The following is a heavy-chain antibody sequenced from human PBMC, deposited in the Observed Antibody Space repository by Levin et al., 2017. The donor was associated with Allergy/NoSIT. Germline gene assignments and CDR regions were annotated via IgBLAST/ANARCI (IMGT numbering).Heavy chain of an antibody. Sequence: PGESLKISCKASGYTFTSYGISWVRQAPGQGLEWMGWISAYNGNTNYAQKLQGRVTMTTDTSTSTAYMELRSLRSDDTAVYYCASTYCSGGSCYMDTRETYYYYGMDVWGQGTTVTVSS. CDR1: GYTFTSYG. CDR2: ISAYNGNT. CDR3: ASTYCSGGSCYMDTRETYYYYGMDV. J-gene: IGHJ6*02. V-gene: IGHV1-18*01. D-gene: IGHD2-15*01.